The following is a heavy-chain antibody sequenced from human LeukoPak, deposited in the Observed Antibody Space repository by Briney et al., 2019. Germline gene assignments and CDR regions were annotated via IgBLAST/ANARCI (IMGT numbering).Heavy chain of an antibody. CDR1: GFTFSSYG. CDR3: AKGSYYDSSGYYYVAAFDI. V-gene: IGHV3-23*01. J-gene: IGHJ3*02. Sequence: GGTLRLSCAASGFTFSSYGMSWVRQAPGKGLEWVSAISGSGGSTYYADSVKGRFTISRDNSKNTLYLQMNSLRAEDTAVYYCAKGSYYDSSGYYYVAAFDIWGQGTMVTVSS. D-gene: IGHD3-22*01. CDR2: ISGSGGST.